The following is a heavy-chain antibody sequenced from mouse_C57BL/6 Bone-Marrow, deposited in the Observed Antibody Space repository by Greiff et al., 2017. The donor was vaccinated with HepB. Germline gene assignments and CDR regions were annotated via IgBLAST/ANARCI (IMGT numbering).Heavy chain of an antibody. Sequence: EVKLVESGGGLVQSGRSLRLSCATSGFTFSDFYMEWVRQAPGKGLEWIAASRNKANDYTTEYSASVKGRFIVSRDTSQSILYLQMNALRAEDTAIYYCARDDDGPPDYWGQGTTLTVSS. J-gene: IGHJ2*01. V-gene: IGHV7-1*01. CDR3: ARDDDGPPDY. CDR1: GFTFSDFY. D-gene: IGHD2-3*01. CDR2: SRNKANDYTT.